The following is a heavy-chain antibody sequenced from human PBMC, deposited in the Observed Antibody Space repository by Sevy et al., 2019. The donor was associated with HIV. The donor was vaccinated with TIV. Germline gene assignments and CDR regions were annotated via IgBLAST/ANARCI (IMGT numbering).Heavy chain of an antibody. D-gene: IGHD6-19*01. CDR2: IYYSGST. J-gene: IGHJ4*02. Sequence: SETLSLTCTVSGGSISSYYWSWIRQPPGKGLEWIGYIYYSGSTNYNPPLNSRVTISVDTSKNQFSLKLSSVTAADTAVYYCAREGPDIVSSGWDYFDYWGQGTLVTVSS. CDR1: GGSISSYY. CDR3: AREGPDIVSSGWDYFDY. V-gene: IGHV4-59*01.